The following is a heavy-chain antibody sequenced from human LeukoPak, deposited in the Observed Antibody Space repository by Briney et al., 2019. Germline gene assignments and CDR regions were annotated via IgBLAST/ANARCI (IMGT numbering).Heavy chain of an antibody. V-gene: IGHV1-8*01. D-gene: IGHD6-19*01. Sequence: GASVKVSCKASGYTFTSYDINWVRQATGQGLEWMGWMNPNSGNTGYAQKFQGRVTMTRNTSISTAYMELSSLRSEDTAVYYCARVGAVADNYYYYGMDVWAQGTTVTVSS. CDR3: ARVGAVADNYYYYGMDV. CDR2: MNPNSGNT. J-gene: IGHJ6*02. CDR1: GYTFTSYD.